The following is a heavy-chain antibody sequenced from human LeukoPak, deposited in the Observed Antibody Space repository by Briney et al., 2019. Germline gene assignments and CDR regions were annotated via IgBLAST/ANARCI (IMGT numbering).Heavy chain of an antibody. J-gene: IGHJ4*02. Sequence: GGSLRLSCAASGFTFSSYAMSWVRQAPGKGLEWVSAFSGSGGSTYYADSVKGRFTISRDNSKNTLYLQMNSLRAEDTAVYYCARALRNIAVAGTGFDYWGQGTLVTVSS. CDR3: ARALRNIAVAGTGFDY. D-gene: IGHD6-19*01. V-gene: IGHV3-23*01. CDR1: GFTFSSYA. CDR2: FSGSGGST.